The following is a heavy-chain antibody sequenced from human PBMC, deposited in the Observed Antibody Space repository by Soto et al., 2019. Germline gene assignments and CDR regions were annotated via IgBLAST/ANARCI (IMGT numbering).Heavy chain of an antibody. Sequence: PGGSLRLSCAASGFTLSTYEMVWVRQAPGKGLEWVSYISKSGTTTYYADSVRGRFTISRDNAKDSLDLQMNSLRAEDTAVYYCVTSLSGYYYNYWGQGTLVTVSS. CDR3: VTSLSGYYYNY. CDR1: GFTLSTYE. J-gene: IGHJ4*02. V-gene: IGHV3-48*03. D-gene: IGHD3-22*01. CDR2: ISKSGTTT.